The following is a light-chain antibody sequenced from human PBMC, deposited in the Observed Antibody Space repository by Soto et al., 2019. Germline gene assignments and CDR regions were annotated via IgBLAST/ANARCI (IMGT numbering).Light chain of an antibody. V-gene: IGLV6-57*02. Sequence: NFMLTQPHSVSESPGKTVTISCTGSSGSIASNYVQWYQQRPGSAPASVIYEDNQRPSGVPDRFSGSIDTSSNSASLTISGLKTEDEADYYCQSYDSDSQGVFGGGTKLTVL. CDR2: EDN. CDR3: QSYDSDSQGV. CDR1: SGSIASNY. J-gene: IGLJ3*02.